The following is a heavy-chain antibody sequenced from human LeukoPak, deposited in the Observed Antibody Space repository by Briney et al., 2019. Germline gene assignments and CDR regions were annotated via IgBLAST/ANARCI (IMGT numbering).Heavy chain of an antibody. CDR3: ARMAFMDRAYLGFDY. J-gene: IGHJ4*02. CDR2: ISYHGSDK. CDR1: GFTFSNYG. Sequence: GGSLRLSCAASGFTFSNYGMHWVRQAPGKGLEWVAVISYHGSDKYFADSVKGRFTISRDNSKNTLYLQMNSLRAEDTAVCYCARMAFMDRAYLGFDYWGQGTLVTVSS. D-gene: IGHD3-10*01. V-gene: IGHV3-30*03.